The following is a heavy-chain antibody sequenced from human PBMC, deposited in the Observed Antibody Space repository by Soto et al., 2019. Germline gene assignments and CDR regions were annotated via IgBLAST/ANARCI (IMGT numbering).Heavy chain of an antibody. D-gene: IGHD3-10*01. CDR1: GGSISSYY. CDR3: ARVRGLLLWFGELYTQNWFDP. CDR2: IYYSGST. Sequence: SETLSLTCTVSGGSISSYYWSWIRQPPGKGLKWIGYIYYSGSTNYNPSLKSRVTISVDTSKNQFSLKLSSVTAADTAVYYCARVRGLLLWFGELYTQNWFDPWGQGTLVTVSS. J-gene: IGHJ5*02. V-gene: IGHV4-59*01.